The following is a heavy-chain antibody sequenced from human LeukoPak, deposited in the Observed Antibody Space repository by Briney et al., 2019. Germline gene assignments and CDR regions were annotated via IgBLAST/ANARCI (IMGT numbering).Heavy chain of an antibody. V-gene: IGHV3-30*03. CDR2: ISYDGSNK. CDR1: GFTFSSYG. J-gene: IGHJ4*02. CDR3: ARGYFRQLVHGDFDY. D-gene: IGHD6-13*01. Sequence: GGSLRLSCAASGFTFSSYGMHWVRQAPGKGLEWVAVISYDGSNKYYADSVKGRFTISRDNSKNTLYLQMNSLRAEDTAVYYCARGYFRQLVHGDFDYWGQGTLVTVSS.